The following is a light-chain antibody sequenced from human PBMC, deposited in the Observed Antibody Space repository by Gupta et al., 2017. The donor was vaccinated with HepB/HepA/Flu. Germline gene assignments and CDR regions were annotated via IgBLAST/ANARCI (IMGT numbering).Light chain of an antibody. CDR3: QAWDSIIVV. Sequence: SFELSQPSSVSVSPGQTASITCPGDKLGDTYIRWYQQKPGRSPVLVIHQDTKRPSGIPERFSGSNSGSTATLTISGTQALDEADYYCQAWDSIIVVFGGGTKLTVL. J-gene: IGLJ2*01. CDR2: QDT. V-gene: IGLV3-1*01. CDR1: KLGDTY.